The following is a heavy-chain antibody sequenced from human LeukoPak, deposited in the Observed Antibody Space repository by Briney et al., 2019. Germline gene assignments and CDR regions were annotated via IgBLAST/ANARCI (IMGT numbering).Heavy chain of an antibody. J-gene: IGHJ4*02. CDR1: GFTFSDHS. D-gene: IGHD1-7*01. CDR3: AKDKLELLYGLFDY. CDR2: VSWDHGT. V-gene: IGHV3-43*01. Sequence: PGGSLRLSCAASGFTFSDHSMHWVRQAPGKGLEWVAFVSWDHGTYYIDSVKGRFTVSRDNSKSALYLQMNSLRAEDMALYYCAKDKLELLYGLFDYWGQGTLVTVSS.